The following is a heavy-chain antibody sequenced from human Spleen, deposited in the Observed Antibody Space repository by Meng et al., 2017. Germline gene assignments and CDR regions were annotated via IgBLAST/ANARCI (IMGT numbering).Heavy chain of an antibody. V-gene: IGHV4-31*03. J-gene: IGHJ4*02. CDR1: GGSFSSAYY. CDR2: IYYSGTT. CDR3: ARGPTTMAHDFDY. Sequence: SETLSLTCSVSGGSFSSAYYWGWIRQHPGKGLEWIGYIYYSGTTYYNPSLKSRVTISVETSKNQFSLKLRSVTAADSAVYYCARGPTTMAHDFDYWGQGTLVTVSS. D-gene: IGHD4-11*01.